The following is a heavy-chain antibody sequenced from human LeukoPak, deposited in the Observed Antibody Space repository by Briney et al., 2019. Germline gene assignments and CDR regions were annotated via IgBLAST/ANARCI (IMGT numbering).Heavy chain of an antibody. D-gene: IGHD2-15*01. J-gene: IGHJ5*02. CDR2: VNRSGGP. V-gene: IGHV4-34*08. CDR3: ALLLYHSGRPGP. Sequence: PSETLSLTCAVYGGTLIGYDWTWIRQTPGKGLEWIGEVNRSGGPSYNPSLKSRVTISIDTSKNQFSLRVTSVTAADTAVYYCALLLYHSGRPGPWGQGTPVTVSS. CDR1: GGTLIGYD.